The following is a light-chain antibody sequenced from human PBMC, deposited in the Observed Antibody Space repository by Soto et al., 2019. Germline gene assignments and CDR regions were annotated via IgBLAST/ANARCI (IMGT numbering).Light chain of an antibody. CDR2: EVS. V-gene: IGLV2-8*01. J-gene: IGLJ3*02. Sequence: QSALTQPPSASGSPGQSVTISCTGISSDVGGDNYVSWYQQHPSKAPKLMIYEVSKRPSGVPDRFSGSKSGNTASLTVSGLQAEDEADYYCSSYAGSNNLVFGGGTKLTVL. CDR1: SSDVGGDNY. CDR3: SSYAGSNNLV.